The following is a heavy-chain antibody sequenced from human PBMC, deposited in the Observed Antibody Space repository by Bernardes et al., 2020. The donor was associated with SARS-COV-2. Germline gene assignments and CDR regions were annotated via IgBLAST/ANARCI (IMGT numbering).Heavy chain of an antibody. CDR3: ARAVWGIWYFDL. CDR1: GGSLSGHY. Sequence: SKTLSLTCGVYGGSLSGHYWNWIRQPPGKGLEWIAEVNFSGTTNYNPSLKSRVTVSADTSKNQFSLKLTSVTAADTAVYYCARAVWGIWYFDLWGRGTLVSVSS. V-gene: IGHV4-34*01. J-gene: IGHJ2*01. D-gene: IGHD3-16*01. CDR2: VNFSGTT.